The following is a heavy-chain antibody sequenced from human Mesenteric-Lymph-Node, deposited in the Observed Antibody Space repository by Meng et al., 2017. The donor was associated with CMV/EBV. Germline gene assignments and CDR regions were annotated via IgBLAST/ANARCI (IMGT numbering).Heavy chain of an antibody. CDR2: IYHSGST. V-gene: IGHV4-30-2*01. J-gene: IGHJ4*02. CDR1: GGSISSGGYS. D-gene: IGHD4-17*01. Sequence: CAVSGGSISSGGYSWSWIRQPPGKGLEWIGYIYHSGSTYYNPSLKSRVTISVDRSKNQFSLKLSSVTAADTAVYYCARGDLTTVIDYWGQGTLVTVSS. CDR3: ARGDLTTVIDY.